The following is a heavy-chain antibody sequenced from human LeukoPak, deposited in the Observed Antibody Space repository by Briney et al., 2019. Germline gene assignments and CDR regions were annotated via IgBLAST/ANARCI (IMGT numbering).Heavy chain of an antibody. CDR2: ISAYNGNT. J-gene: IGHJ4*02. Sequence: ASVKVSCKASGYTFTSYGISWVRQAPGQGLEWMGWISAYNGNTNYAQKFQERVTITRDMSTSTAYMELSSLRSEDTAVYYCAAGGYSYGLDCWGQGTLVTVSS. D-gene: IGHD5-18*01. CDR3: AAGGYSYGLDC. CDR1: GYTFTSYG. V-gene: IGHV1-18*01.